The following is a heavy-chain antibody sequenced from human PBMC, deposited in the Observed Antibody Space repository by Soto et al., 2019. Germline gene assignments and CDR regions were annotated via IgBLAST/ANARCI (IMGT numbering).Heavy chain of an antibody. CDR3: ARYMTAEGFDY. D-gene: IGHD2-21*02. V-gene: IGHV3-66*01. CDR2: IHSGGIT. J-gene: IGHJ4*02. Sequence: PGGSLRHCCGASGVTGSVNYMSWVRQAPGKGLEWVSVIHSGGITDYADSVKGRFTISRDNSKNTLYLQMNSLRAEDTAVYYCARYMTAEGFDYWGQGT. CDR1: GVTGSVNY.